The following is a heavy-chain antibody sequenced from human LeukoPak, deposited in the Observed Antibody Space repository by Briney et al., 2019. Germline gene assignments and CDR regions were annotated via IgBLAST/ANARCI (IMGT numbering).Heavy chain of an antibody. V-gene: IGHV3-21*01. Sequence: GSLRLSCAASGFTFSSYSMNWVRQAPGKGLEWVSSISSSSSYIYYADSVKGRFTISRDNAKNSPYLQMNSLRAEDTAVYYCAREEEMATIFDWGQGTLVTVSS. J-gene: IGHJ4*02. CDR3: AREEEMATIFD. CDR2: ISSSSSYI. D-gene: IGHD5-24*01. CDR1: GFTFSSYS.